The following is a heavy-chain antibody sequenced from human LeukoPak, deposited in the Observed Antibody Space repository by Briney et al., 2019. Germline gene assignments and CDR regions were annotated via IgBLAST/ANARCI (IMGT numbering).Heavy chain of an antibody. CDR3: ARAAPASGVIVVAKGAFDI. CDR2: IYYRGST. D-gene: IGHD3-22*01. CDR1: GGSISSSSYY. J-gene: IGHJ3*02. V-gene: IGHV4-39*07. Sequence: SETLSLTCTVSGGSISSSSYYWAWIRQRPGKGLEWIGSIYYRGSTFYNPSLQSRVTMSVDTSKNQFSLKVSSLTAADTAVYYCARAAPASGVIVVAKGAFDIWGQGTMVTVSS.